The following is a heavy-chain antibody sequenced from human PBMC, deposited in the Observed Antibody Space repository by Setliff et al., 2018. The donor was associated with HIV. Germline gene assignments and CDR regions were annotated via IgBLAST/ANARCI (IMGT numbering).Heavy chain of an antibody. J-gene: IGHJ4*02. CDR2: IIPLFGTA. D-gene: IGHD3-10*01. Sequence: GASVMVSCKASGGTFNNYAISWVRQAPGQGLEWVGGIIPLFGTANYAQKFQGRVTITADESTNTAHMELNSLRSIGTAMYYCATVFYYNSESYSLDYWGQGMLVTVSS. CDR1: GGTFNNYA. V-gene: IGHV1-69*13. CDR3: ATVFYYNSESYSLDY.